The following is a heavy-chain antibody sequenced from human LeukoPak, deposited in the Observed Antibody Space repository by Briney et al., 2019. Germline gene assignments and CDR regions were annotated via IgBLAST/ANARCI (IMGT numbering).Heavy chain of an antibody. CDR1: GFTFDDYA. Sequence: GGSLRLSCAASGFTFDDYAMHWVRQAPGKGLEWVSLISWDGGSTYYADSVKGRFTISRDNSKNSLYLQMNSLRAEDTALYYCAKDIALRYYYYYMDVWGKGTTVTVSS. CDR2: ISWDGGST. CDR3: AKDIALRYYYYYMDV. V-gene: IGHV3-43D*03. J-gene: IGHJ6*03.